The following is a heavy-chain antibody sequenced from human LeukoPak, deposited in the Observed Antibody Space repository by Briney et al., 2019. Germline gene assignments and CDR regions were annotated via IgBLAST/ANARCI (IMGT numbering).Heavy chain of an antibody. CDR1: GGSFSNY. Sequence: PSETLSLTCTVSGGSFSNYWTWIRQPPGKGLEWIGYIYYSGSTTYNPSLKSRVTISVDTSKTQFSLKLSSVTAADTAVHYCARRDYGSKIDFWGQGTLVTVSS. V-gene: IGHV4-59*08. CDR2: IYYSGST. CDR3: ARRDYGSKIDF. J-gene: IGHJ4*02. D-gene: IGHD4-23*01.